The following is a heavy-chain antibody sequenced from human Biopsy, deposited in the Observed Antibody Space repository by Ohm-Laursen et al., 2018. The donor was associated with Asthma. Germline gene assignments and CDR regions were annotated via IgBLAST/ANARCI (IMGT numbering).Heavy chain of an antibody. Sequence: SLRLSCTASGFAVSRDHMIWVRQAPGKGLEWVSVIYSGGTSHTADSVRGRSTISRDYSKNTLYLQMHSLRAEDTAVYYCARGDSSNWSHCYFDYWGQGTLVTVSS. V-gene: IGHV3-53*01. D-gene: IGHD3-22*01. CDR1: GFAVSRDH. J-gene: IGHJ4*02. CDR3: ARGDSSNWSHCYFDY. CDR2: IYSGGTS.